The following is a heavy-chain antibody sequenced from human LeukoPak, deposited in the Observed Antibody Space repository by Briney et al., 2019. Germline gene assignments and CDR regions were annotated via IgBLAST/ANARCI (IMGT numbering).Heavy chain of an antibody. V-gene: IGHV3-23*01. Sequence: PSETLSLTCTVSGGSISSYYWSWIRRPPGKGLEWVSAISGSGGSTYYADSVKGRFTISRGNSKNTLYLQMNSLRAEDTAVYYCAKGNYDFWSGYVRPYYYYGMDVWGQGTTVTVSS. J-gene: IGHJ6*02. CDR3: AKGNYDFWSGYVRPYYYYGMDV. CDR1: GGSISSYY. D-gene: IGHD3-3*01. CDR2: ISGSGGST.